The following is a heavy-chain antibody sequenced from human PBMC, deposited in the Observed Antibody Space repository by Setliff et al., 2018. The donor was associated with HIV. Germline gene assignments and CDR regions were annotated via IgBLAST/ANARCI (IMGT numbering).Heavy chain of an antibody. D-gene: IGHD2-21*01. CDR1: AYSLSGGYY. CDR2: IHYSGST. V-gene: IGHV4-31*11. Sequence: TSETLSLTCAVSAYSLSGGYYWGWIRQPPGKGLEWIGYIHYSGSTHYNPSLKSRVTISVDTSKNQFSLKLSSVTAADTAVYYCARDAGYCGGDCYPMVLDVWGKGTTVTVSS. J-gene: IGHJ6*04. CDR3: ARDAGYCGGDCYPMVLDV.